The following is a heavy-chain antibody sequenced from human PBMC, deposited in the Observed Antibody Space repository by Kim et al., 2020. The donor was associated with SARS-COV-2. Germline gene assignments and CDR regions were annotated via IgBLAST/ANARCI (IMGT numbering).Heavy chain of an antibody. V-gene: IGHV3-66*01. Sequence: GGSLRLSCAASGFTVSSNYMSRVRQAPGKGLEWVSVIYSGGSTYYADSVKGRFTISRDNSKNTLYLQMNSLRAEDTAVYYCAREGKQWPHNNYYYGMDVWGQGTTVTVSS. CDR2: IYSGGST. CDR1: GFTVSSNY. CDR3: AREGKQWPHNNYYYGMDV. J-gene: IGHJ6*02. D-gene: IGHD6-19*01.